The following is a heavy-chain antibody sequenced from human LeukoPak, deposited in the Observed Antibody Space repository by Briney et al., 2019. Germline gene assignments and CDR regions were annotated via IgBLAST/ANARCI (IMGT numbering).Heavy chain of an antibody. Sequence: GGSLRLSCAASGFTFSSYWMNWVRQAPGKGLEWVSYISSSGSTIYYADSVKGRFTISRDNSKNTLYLQMNSLRPEDTAVYYSSVARGGSSYSSPTYWGQGTLVTVSS. CDR2: ISSSGSTI. J-gene: IGHJ4*02. D-gene: IGHD2-15*01. CDR1: GFTFSSYW. V-gene: IGHV3-48*01. CDR3: SVARGGSSYSSPTY.